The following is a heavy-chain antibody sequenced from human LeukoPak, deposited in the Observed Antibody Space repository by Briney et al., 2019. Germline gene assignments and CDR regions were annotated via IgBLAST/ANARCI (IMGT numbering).Heavy chain of an antibody. V-gene: IGHV1-46*01. CDR2: INPSGGST. Sequence: GASVKVSCKASGYTFTSYYMHWVRQAPGQGLEWMGIINPSGGSTSYAQKFQGRVTMTRDTSISTAYMELSRLRSDDTAVYYCARDDILTGAYYFDYWGQGTLVTVSS. CDR3: ARDDILTGAYYFDY. D-gene: IGHD3-9*01. CDR1: GYTFTSYY. J-gene: IGHJ4*02.